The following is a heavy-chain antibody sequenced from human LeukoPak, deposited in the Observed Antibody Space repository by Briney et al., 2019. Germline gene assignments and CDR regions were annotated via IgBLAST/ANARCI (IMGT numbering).Heavy chain of an antibody. D-gene: IGHD4-17*01. Sequence: GGSLRLSCAASGFTFSDYYMTWIRQAPGKGLKGISYMSGSGTTIYYADSVKGRFTISRDNAKNSLYLQMNSLRAEDTAVYYCVRDVDDYDHHRGDSWGQGTLVTVSS. CDR1: GFTFSDYY. CDR2: MSGSGTTI. CDR3: VRDVDDYDHHRGDS. V-gene: IGHV3-11*01. J-gene: IGHJ4*02.